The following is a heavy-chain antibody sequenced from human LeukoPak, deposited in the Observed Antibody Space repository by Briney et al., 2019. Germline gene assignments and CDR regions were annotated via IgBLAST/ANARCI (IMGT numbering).Heavy chain of an antibody. D-gene: IGHD3-22*01. CDR3: ARQWYYYDSSGYDY. Sequence: SETLSLTCAVYGGSFSGYYWSWIRQPPGKGLEWIGEINHSGSTNYNPSLKSRVTISVDTSKNQFSLKLSSVTAADTAVYYCARQWYYYDSSGYDYWGQGTLVTVSS. J-gene: IGHJ4*02. CDR2: INHSGST. V-gene: IGHV4-34*01. CDR1: GGSFSGYY.